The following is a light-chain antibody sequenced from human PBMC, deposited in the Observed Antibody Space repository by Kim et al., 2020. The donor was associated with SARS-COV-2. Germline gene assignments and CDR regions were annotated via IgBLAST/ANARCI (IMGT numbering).Light chain of an antibody. Sequence: ASVGDRVTIPCRASQRISSWLAWYQQKPGKAPKHLIYKASSLESGVPSRFSGSGSGTEFTLTISSLQPDDFATYYCQQYNSYPWTFGQGTKVDIK. CDR2: KAS. CDR1: QRISSW. CDR3: QQYNSYPWT. V-gene: IGKV1-5*03. J-gene: IGKJ1*01.